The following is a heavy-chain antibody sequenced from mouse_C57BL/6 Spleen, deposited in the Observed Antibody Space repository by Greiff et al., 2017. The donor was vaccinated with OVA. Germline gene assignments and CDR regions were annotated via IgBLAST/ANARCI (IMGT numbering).Heavy chain of an antibody. V-gene: IGHV1-50*01. CDR1: GYTFTSYW. CDR2: IDPSDSYT. J-gene: IGHJ3*01. CDR3: ATPYSNYSAWFAY. D-gene: IGHD2-5*01. Sequence: QVQLQQPGAELVKPGASVKLSCKASGYTFTSYWMQWVKQRPGQGLEWIGEIDPSDSYTNYNQKFKGKATLTVDTSSSTAYMQLISLTSEDSAVYYCATPYSNYSAWFAYWGQGTLVTVSA.